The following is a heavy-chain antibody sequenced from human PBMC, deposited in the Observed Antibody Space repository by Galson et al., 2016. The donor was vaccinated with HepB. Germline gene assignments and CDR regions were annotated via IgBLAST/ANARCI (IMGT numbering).Heavy chain of an antibody. CDR2: ISGSSSYT. V-gene: IGHV3-11*06. D-gene: IGHD3-3*01. J-gene: IGHJ4*01. CDR1: GFAFSDYY. Sequence: SLRLSCAASGFAFSDYYMSWIRQAPGKGLEWVSYISGSSSYTSYADSVRGRFTISRDNAKNSLYLQMNSLRADDTAVYYCARADTIFGVVIIAGGGDYFYYCDYWGHGTLVTVSS. CDR3: ARADTIFGVVIIAGGGDYFYYCDY.